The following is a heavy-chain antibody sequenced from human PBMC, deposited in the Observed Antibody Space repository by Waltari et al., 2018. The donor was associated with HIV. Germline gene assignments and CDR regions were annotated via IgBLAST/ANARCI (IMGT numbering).Heavy chain of an antibody. CDR2: ITSSGRET. CDR1: GFALRCSV. CDR3: AKTKFGELLYYLDS. Sequence: EEQLLESGGDLVRPGGSLTLSCAASGFALRCSVVNWVRQAPGKGLEWGSGITSSGRETHYADSVRGRFTISRDNSKNTVQLQMNSLIVEDTAVYFCAKTKFGELLYYLDSWGRGTTVIVTA. D-gene: IGHD3-16*01. J-gene: IGHJ4*02. V-gene: IGHV3-23*01.